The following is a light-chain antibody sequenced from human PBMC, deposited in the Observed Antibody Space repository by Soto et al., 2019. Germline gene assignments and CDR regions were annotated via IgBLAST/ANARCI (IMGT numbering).Light chain of an antibody. J-gene: IGKJ1*01. CDR2: AAS. CDR3: QQSYTTPTWT. CDR1: LSIANS. V-gene: IGKV1-39*01. Sequence: DIQMTQSPSSLSASIGDRVTITCRASLSIANSLNWYQQRPGKAPNLLIYAASNLQSGVPSRFSGSGSGTEFTLTISTLQPEDFATYFWQQSYTTPTWTFGQGTRVESK.